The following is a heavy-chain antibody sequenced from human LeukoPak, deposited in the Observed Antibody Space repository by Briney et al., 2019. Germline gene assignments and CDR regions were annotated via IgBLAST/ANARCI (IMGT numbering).Heavy chain of an antibody. J-gene: IGHJ4*02. CDR3: ARVNANYDFWSGYLHYFDY. CDR2: IKQDGSEK. CDR1: GFTFSSYW. V-gene: IGHV3-7*01. D-gene: IGHD3-3*01. Sequence: GGSLRLSCAASGFTFSSYWMSWVRQAPGKGLEWVANIKQDGSEKYHVDSVKGRFTISRDNAKNSLYLQMNSLRAEDTAVYYCARVNANYDFWSGYLHYFDYWGQGTLVTVSS.